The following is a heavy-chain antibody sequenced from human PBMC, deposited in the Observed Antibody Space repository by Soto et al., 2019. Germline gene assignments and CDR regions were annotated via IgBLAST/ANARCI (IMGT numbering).Heavy chain of an antibody. D-gene: IGHD2-15*01. J-gene: IGHJ4*02. CDR1: GFTISAYD. V-gene: IGHV3-33*03. CDR2: IWFDGSNK. CDR3: ATEHYSAFDY. Sequence: QVQLVESGGGVVQPGRSLRLSCAASGFTISAYDMHWVRQAPGKGLEWVAVIWFDGSNKDYGDSVKGRFTISRDNSEKTLFLQMNSLRAEDTAVYYCATEHYSAFDYWGQGTLVTVPS.